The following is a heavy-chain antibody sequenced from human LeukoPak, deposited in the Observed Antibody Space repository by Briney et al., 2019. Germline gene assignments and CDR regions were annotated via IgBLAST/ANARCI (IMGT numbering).Heavy chain of an antibody. CDR3: AREGYYDSSGYYLPYDY. J-gene: IGHJ4*02. V-gene: IGHV1-69*13. D-gene: IGHD3-22*01. Sequence: SVKVSCKASGGTFSSYAISWVRQAPGQGLEWMGGIIPIFGTANYAQKFQGRVTITADESTSTAYMELRSLRSDDTAVYYCAREGYYDSSGYYLPYDYWGQGTLVTVSS. CDR2: IIPIFGTA. CDR1: GGTFSSYA.